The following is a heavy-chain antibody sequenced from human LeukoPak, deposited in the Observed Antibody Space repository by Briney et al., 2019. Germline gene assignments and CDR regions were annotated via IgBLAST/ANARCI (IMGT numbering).Heavy chain of an antibody. V-gene: IGHV1-2*06. CDR1: GYTFTGYC. D-gene: IGHD3-22*01. J-gene: IGHJ5*02. CDR2: INPNSGGT. Sequence: ASVKVSCKASGYTFTGYCMHWVRQAPGQGLEWMGRINPNSGGTNYAQKFQGRVTMTRDTSISTAYMELSRLRSDDTAVYYCARVARYYYDSSGYYGKNDWFDPWGQGTLVTVSS. CDR3: ARVARYYYDSSGYYGKNDWFDP.